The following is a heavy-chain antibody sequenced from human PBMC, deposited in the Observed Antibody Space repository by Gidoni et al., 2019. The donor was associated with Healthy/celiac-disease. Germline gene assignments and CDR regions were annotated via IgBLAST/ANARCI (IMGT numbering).Heavy chain of an antibody. Sequence: QVQLQESGPGLVKPSETLSLTCTVSGGSISSYYWSWIRQPPGKGLEWIGYIYYSGSTNYNPSIKSRVTISVDTSKNQFSLKLSSVTAADTAVYYCARAGGVFEGDFDYWGQGTLVTVSS. CDR3: ARAGGVFEGDFDY. V-gene: IGHV4-59*01. J-gene: IGHJ4*02. CDR1: GGSISSYY. CDR2: IYYSGST. D-gene: IGHD3-16*02.